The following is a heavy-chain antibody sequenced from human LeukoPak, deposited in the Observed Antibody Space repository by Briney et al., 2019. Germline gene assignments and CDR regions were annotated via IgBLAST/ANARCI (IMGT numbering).Heavy chain of an antibody. J-gene: IGHJ4*02. CDR1: GYTFTGYY. CDR3: AFMNYYDSSGYYPAFDY. D-gene: IGHD3-22*01. Sequence: GASVKVSCKASGYTFTGYYMHWVRQAPGQGLEWMGWINPNSGGTNYAQKLQGRVTMTTDTSTSTAYMELRSLRSDDTAVYYCAFMNYYDSSGYYPAFDYWGQGTLVTVSS. V-gene: IGHV1-2*02. CDR2: INPNSGGT.